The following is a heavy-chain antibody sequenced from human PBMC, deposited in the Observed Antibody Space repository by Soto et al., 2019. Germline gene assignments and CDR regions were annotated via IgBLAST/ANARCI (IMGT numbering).Heavy chain of an antibody. V-gene: IGHV3-23*01. D-gene: IGHD3-16*02. CDR1: GFPFSIYS. J-gene: IGHJ4*02. CDR2: ISATGATR. CDR3: AQSRGDSWTLSYFDY. Sequence: EEHLLESGGGLVQPGGSLTLSCASSGFPFSIYSMSWVRQAPGKGLQWVSGISATGATRHYADSLRGRLSIFRDNSRNTLYLQLNSLRADDTAVYFCAQSRGDSWTLSYFDYWGQGTLVTVSS.